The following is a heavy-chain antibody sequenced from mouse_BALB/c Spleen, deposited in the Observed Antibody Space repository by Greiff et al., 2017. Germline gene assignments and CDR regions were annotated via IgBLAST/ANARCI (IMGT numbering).Heavy chain of an antibody. J-gene: IGHJ4*01. Sequence: EVKVVESGGGLVKPGGSLKLSCAASGFTFSSYAMSWVRQTPEKRLEWVATISSGGSYTYYPDSVKGRFTISRDNAKNTLYLQMSSLRSEDTAMYYCARHEDYGSSSYYYAMDYWGQGTSVTVSS. CDR3: ARHEDYGSSSYYYAMDY. V-gene: IGHV5-9-3*01. CDR2: ISSGGSYT. CDR1: GFTFSSYA. D-gene: IGHD1-1*01.